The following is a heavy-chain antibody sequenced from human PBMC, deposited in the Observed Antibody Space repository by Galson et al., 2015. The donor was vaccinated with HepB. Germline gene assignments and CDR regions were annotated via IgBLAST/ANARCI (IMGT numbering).Heavy chain of an antibody. J-gene: IGHJ6*03. Sequence: SVKVSCKASGYTFTSYGINWVRQAPGQGLEWMGWIGAYNGNTNYAQKFQGRVTMTTDTSTSTAYMELRSLRFDDTAVYYCARVQYYYDTSGFHYYYLDVWGKGTTVTVSS. CDR2: IGAYNGNT. CDR3: ARVQYYYDTSGFHYYYLDV. V-gene: IGHV1-18*01. CDR1: GYTFTSYG. D-gene: IGHD3-22*01.